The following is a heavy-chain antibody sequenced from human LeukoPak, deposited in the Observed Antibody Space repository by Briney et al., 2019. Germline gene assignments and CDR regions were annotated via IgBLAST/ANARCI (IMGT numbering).Heavy chain of an antibody. J-gene: IGHJ5*02. V-gene: IGHV4-39*07. Sequence: SETLSLTCTVSGGSISSSSYYWGWIRQPPGKGLEWIGSIYYSGSTYYNPSLKSRVTISVDTSKNQFSLKQSSVTAADTAVYYCARGVCSGGSCYPGRWFDPWGQGTLVTVSS. CDR2: IYYSGST. D-gene: IGHD2-15*01. CDR3: ARGVCSGGSCYPGRWFDP. CDR1: GGSISSSSYY.